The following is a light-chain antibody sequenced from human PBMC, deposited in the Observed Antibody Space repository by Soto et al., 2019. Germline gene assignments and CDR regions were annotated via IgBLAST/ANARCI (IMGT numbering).Light chain of an antibody. CDR2: EVI. CDR1: DSDVGGYNY. J-gene: IGLJ3*02. CDR3: SSYTSSRTFV. Sequence: QSALTQPASVSGSPGQSITISCTGTDSDVGGYNYVSWYKQHPGKAPKLMIYEVINRPSGVSTRFSGSKSASTASLTISGLQAEDEADYYCSSYTSSRTFVFGGGTKLTVL. V-gene: IGLV2-14*03.